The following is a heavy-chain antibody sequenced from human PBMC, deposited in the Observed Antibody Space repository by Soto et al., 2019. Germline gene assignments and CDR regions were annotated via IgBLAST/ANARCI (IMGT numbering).Heavy chain of an antibody. CDR1: GGSISSYY. Sequence: SETLSLTCTVSGGSISSYYWSWIRQPPGKGLEWIGYIYYSGSTNYNPSLKSPVTISVDTSKNQFSLKLSSVTAADTAVYYCASVKNWNVFDYWGQGTLVTVAS. V-gene: IGHV4-59*01. J-gene: IGHJ4*02. CDR3: ASVKNWNVFDY. CDR2: IYYSGST. D-gene: IGHD1-1*01.